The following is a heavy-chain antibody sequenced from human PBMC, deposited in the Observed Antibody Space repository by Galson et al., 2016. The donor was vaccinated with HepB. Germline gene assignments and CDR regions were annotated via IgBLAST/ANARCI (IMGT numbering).Heavy chain of an antibody. CDR3: AKGGGSYYRGTDGIIDS. J-gene: IGHJ4*02. CDR1: DFTFSSYG. V-gene: IGHV3-33*06. D-gene: IGHD1-26*01. Sequence: SLRLSCAASDFTFSSYGMHWVRQAPGKGLEWLALIWNDGTKKDYSDSLKGRFTISRDNSNNILYLDMNNLIAEDTAVYYCAKGGGSYYRGTDGIIDSWGQGTLVTGSS. CDR2: IWNDGTKK.